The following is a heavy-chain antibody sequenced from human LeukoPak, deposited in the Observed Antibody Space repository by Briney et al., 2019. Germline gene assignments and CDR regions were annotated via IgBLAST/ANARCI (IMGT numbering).Heavy chain of an antibody. V-gene: IGHV3-53*01. CDR2: TYIGGST. CDR3: ARINRGAAGTPRDAFDI. Sequence: GGSLRLSCAASGFTVSSNYMSWVRQAPGKGLEWVSVTYIGGSTCYADSVKGRFTISRDNSKNTLYLQMNSLRAADTDVYYCARINRGAAGTPRDAFDIWGQGTMVTVSS. J-gene: IGHJ3*02. CDR1: GFTVSSNY. D-gene: IGHD6-13*01.